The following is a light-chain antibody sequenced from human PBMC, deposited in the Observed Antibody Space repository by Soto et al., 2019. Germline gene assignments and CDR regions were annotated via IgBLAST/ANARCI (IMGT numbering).Light chain of an antibody. V-gene: IGLV2-23*01. CDR1: SSDVGSYNL. J-gene: IGLJ2*01. Sequence: QSVLTQPASVSGSPGQSITISCTGTSSDVGSYNLVSWYQQHPGKAPKLMIYEGNKRPSGVSNRFSGSKSGNTASLTISGLQAEDEADYYCCSYAGSSTSYVVFGGGTQLTVL. CDR3: CSYAGSSTSYVV. CDR2: EGN.